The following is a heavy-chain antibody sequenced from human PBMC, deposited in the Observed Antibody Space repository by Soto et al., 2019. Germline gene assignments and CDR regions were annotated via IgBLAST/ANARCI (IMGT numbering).Heavy chain of an antibody. J-gene: IGHJ5*02. CDR2: IYWGDDK. D-gene: IGHD3-16*01. Sequence: QITLKESGPTLVKPTQTLTLTCTFSGFSLTTRGVGVGWIRQPPGRALECLALIYWGDDKRYSPSLQSRLSITKDTSKNQVVLTMTNVDPVDTATYYCAHIPNYYQYDWSDPWGQGTLVPVSS. V-gene: IGHV2-5*02. CDR1: GFSLTTRGVG. CDR3: AHIPNYYQYDWSDP.